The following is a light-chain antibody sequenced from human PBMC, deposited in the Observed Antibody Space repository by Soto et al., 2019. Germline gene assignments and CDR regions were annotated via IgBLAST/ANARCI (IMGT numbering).Light chain of an antibody. Sequence: DIQMTQSPSTLSASVGDRVTITCRASQSISTWLAWYQQKPGNAPKLLLYKASNIEGGVPSRFSGSGSAKEFTITSSSLQPDDFATYYCQQYNTYQLTFGGGTKVEIK. CDR3: QQYNTYQLT. V-gene: IGKV1-5*03. CDR1: QSISTW. CDR2: KAS. J-gene: IGKJ4*01.